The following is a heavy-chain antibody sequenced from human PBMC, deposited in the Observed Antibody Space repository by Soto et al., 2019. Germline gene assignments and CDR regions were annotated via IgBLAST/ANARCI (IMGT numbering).Heavy chain of an antibody. Sequence: QFTLRESGPTLVKPTQTLTLTCTFSGFSLSTNGVGVGWIRQPPGKALEWLALIYWDDDKHYSPALKNRLTVTNDSSKKQVVLTMTNMDPVDTATYYFAHTKTWVDYFDYWGQGALVTVSS. V-gene: IGHV2-5*02. J-gene: IGHJ4*02. D-gene: IGHD1-26*01. CDR1: GFSLSTNGVG. CDR3: AHTKTWVDYFDY. CDR2: IYWDDDK.